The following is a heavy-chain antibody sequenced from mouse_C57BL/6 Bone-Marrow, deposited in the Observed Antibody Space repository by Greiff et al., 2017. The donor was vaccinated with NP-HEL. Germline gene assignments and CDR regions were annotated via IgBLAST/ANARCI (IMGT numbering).Heavy chain of an antibody. Sequence: QVQLQQSGAELARPGASVKLSCKASGYTFTSYGISWVKQRTGQGLEWIGEIYPRSGNTYYNEKFKGKATLTADKSSSTAYMELRSLTSEDSAVYFCAREETEELGYYGSSYWSYEDYGGQGTSVTVAS. J-gene: IGHJ4*01. D-gene: IGHD1-1*01. CDR3: AREETEELGYYGSSYWSYEDY. V-gene: IGHV1-81*01. CDR1: GYTFTSYG. CDR2: IYPRSGNT.